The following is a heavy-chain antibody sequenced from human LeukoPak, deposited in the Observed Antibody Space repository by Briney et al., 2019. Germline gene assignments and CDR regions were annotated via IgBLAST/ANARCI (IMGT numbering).Heavy chain of an antibody. CDR2: IKQDGSEK. V-gene: IGHV3-7*01. D-gene: IGHD2-15*01. J-gene: IGHJ4*02. CDR1: GFTFSRYW. Sequence: GGSLRLSCAASGFTFSRYWMSSVRQATGKGLEWAANIKQDGSEKYYVDSVKGRFTISRDNAKNSLYLQMNSLRAEDTAVYYCARQVLPQDTGFDYWGQGTLVTVSS. CDR3: ARQVLPQDTGFDY.